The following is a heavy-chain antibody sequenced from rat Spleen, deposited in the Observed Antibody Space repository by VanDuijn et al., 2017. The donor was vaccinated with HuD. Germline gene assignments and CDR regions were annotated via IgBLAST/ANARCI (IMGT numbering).Heavy chain of an antibody. CDR1: GFTFSDYY. J-gene: IGHJ1*01. CDR2: ISFDGSNT. Sequence: EVQLVESDGGLVQPGRSLKVSCAASGFTFSDYYMAWVRQAPTKGLEWVATISFDGSNTYYRDSVKGRFTISRDNANSTLYLQMDSLRSEDTATYYCATSPYYWYFDFWGPGTMVTVSS. CDR3: ATSPYYWYFDF. V-gene: IGHV5-29*01. D-gene: IGHD3-8*01.